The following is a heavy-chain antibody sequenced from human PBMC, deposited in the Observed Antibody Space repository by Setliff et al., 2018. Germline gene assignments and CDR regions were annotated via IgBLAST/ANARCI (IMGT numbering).Heavy chain of an antibody. Sequence: ASVKVSCKASVYTFTSYGISWVRQAPGQGLEWMGWISAYNGNTNYAQKLQGRVAMTTDTSTSTAYMELRSLRSDDTAVYYCASPDYQYYYYYGMGVWGQGTTVTVSS. CDR3: ASPDYQYYYYYGMGV. J-gene: IGHJ6*02. V-gene: IGHV1-18*01. CDR1: VYTFTSYG. D-gene: IGHD3-16*01. CDR2: ISAYNGNT.